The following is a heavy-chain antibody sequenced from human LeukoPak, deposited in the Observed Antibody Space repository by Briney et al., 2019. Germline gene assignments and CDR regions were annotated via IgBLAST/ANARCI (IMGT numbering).Heavy chain of an antibody. J-gene: IGHJ4*02. CDR1: GFTVTSNY. CDR2: IYSGGTT. Sequence: GGSLRLSCVVSGFTVTSNYMSWVRQAPGKGLEWVSVIYSGGTTNSADSVKGRFTVYRDNSKNTLYLQMNSLRAEDTAVYYCASKLTSGYWGQGTLVTVSS. V-gene: IGHV3-66*01. D-gene: IGHD4-17*01. CDR3: ASKLTSGY.